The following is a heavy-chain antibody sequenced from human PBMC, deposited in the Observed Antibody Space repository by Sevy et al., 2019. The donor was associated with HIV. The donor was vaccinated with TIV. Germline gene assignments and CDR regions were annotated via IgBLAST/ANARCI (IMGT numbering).Heavy chain of an antibody. CDR3: ARKMELLVPDY. V-gene: IGHV3-21*01. J-gene: IGHJ4*02. CDR2: ISSSSNDI. CDR1: AFIFSNYN. Sequence: GGSLRLSCAASAFIFSNYNMNWVRQAPGKGLEWVSSISSSSNDIYCADSVKGRFTISRDNAKNSLYLQMNSLRAEDTAVYYCARKMELLVPDYWGQGTLVTVSS. D-gene: IGHD2-21*02.